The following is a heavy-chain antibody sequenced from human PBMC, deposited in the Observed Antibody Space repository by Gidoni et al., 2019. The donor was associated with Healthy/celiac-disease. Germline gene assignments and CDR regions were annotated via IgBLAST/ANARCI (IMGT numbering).Heavy chain of an antibody. V-gene: IGHV4-34*01. CDR1: GGSFSGYS. CDR3: ARGRITMVRGVIITSRFDY. D-gene: IGHD3-10*01. CDR2: INHSGST. Sequence: QVQLQQWGAGLLKPSETLSLTCAVYGGSFSGYSWSWIRQPPGKGLEWIGEINHSGSTNYNPSLKSRVTISVDTSKNQFSLKLSSVTAADTAVYYCARGRITMVRGVIITSRFDYWGQGTLVTVSS. J-gene: IGHJ4*02.